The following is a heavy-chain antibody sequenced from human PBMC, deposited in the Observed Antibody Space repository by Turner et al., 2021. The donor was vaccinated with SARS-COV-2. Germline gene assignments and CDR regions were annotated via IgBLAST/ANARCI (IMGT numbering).Heavy chain of an antibody. CDR3: ATHYDIVNPYYAPRVYSGMDV. Sequence: QDQLVQSGAEVQKPGASVKVSCTVSGYTLTELSMYWVRQAPGKGLEWMGGFDPEDGETIYAQNLQGRVTMTEDTSTDTAYMELRSLRSEDTAVYYCATHYDIVNPYYAPRVYSGMDVWGQGTAVTVSS. CDR2: FDPEDGET. D-gene: IGHD3-9*01. V-gene: IGHV1-24*01. CDR1: GYTLTELS. J-gene: IGHJ6*02.